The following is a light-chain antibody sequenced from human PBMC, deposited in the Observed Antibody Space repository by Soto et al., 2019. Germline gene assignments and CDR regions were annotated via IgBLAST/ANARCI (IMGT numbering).Light chain of an antibody. CDR3: SSYTTSSTQV. Sequence: QSALTQPASVSGSPGQSITISCTGTSRDVGYYNYVSWYQHHPGKVPKLMIYEVTNRPSGVYNRFSGSKSGNTASLAISGLQAEDEADYYCSSYTTSSTQVFGGGTKLTVL. V-gene: IGLV2-14*01. CDR2: EVT. J-gene: IGLJ3*02. CDR1: SRDVGYYNY.